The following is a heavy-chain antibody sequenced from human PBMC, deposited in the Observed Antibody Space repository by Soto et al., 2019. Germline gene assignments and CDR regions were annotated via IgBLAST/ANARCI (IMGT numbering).Heavy chain of an antibody. D-gene: IGHD6-6*01. Sequence: PSETLSLTCTVSGGSITNYYWSWIRQPPGKGLEWIGYIYYSGSTNYNPSLKSRVTISVDTSKNQFSLKLSSVTAADTAVYYCARGDYSSSSGFYFDYWGQGTVVTVS. CDR3: ARGDYSSSSGFYFDY. J-gene: IGHJ4*02. V-gene: IGHV4-59*01. CDR2: IYYSGST. CDR1: GGSITNYY.